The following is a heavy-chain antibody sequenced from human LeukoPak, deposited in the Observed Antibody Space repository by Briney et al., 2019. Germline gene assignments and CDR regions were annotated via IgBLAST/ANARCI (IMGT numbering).Heavy chain of an antibody. CDR1: GGSISSGGYS. D-gene: IGHD4-17*01. V-gene: IGHV4-30-2*03. CDR2: IFRSGTT. Sequence: SETLSLTCGVSGGSISSGGYSWSWIRQPPGKAPEWIGYIFRSGTTYYNPSLKSRVTISVDTSKNQFSLKLSSVTAADTAVYYCARHPYGDYNFDYWGQGTLVTVSS. J-gene: IGHJ4*02. CDR3: ARHPYGDYNFDY.